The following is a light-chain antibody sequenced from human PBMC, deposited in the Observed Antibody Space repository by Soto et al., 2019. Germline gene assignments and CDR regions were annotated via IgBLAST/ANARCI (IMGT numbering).Light chain of an antibody. J-gene: IGKJ1*01. CDR2: KSF. Sequence: DIQMTQSPSTLSASVGDRVTITCRASQRISSWLAWYQQKPGKAPKLLIYKSFSLESGVSSRFSGSGSGTEFTLTSSSLQPDDFATYYCQQHNSDSGTFGLGTKVESK. CDR3: QQHNSDSGT. CDR1: QRISSW. V-gene: IGKV1-5*03.